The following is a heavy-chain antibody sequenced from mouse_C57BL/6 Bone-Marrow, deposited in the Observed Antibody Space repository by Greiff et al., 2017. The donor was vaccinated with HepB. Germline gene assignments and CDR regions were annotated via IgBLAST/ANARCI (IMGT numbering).Heavy chain of an antibody. CDR2: IYPGSGNT. V-gene: IGHV1-76*01. CDR1: GYTFTDYY. Sequence: VKLVESGAELVRPGASVKLSCKASGYTFTDYYINWVKQRPGQGLEWIARIYPGSGNTYYNEKFKGKATLTAEKSSSTAYMQLSSLTSEDSAVYFCARRDYYGSSYGYFDVWGTGTTVTVSS. CDR3: ARRDYYGSSYGYFDV. D-gene: IGHD1-1*01. J-gene: IGHJ1*03.